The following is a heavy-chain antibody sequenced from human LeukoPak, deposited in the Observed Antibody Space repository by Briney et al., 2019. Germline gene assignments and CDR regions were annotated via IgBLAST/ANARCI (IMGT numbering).Heavy chain of an antibody. CDR1: GYTFTVYY. V-gene: IGHV1-2*02. CDR3: ARVDWGSGAFDS. J-gene: IGHJ4*02. D-gene: IGHD3-10*01. Sequence: ASVNVSFKASGYTFTVYYMHWVRQAPGQGGEWMGWINPNSCGTNYAQKFQGRVTMTRDTSITTAYMQLSRLSPDDTAVYYCARVDWGSGAFDSWGQGTLLTVSS. CDR2: INPNSCGT.